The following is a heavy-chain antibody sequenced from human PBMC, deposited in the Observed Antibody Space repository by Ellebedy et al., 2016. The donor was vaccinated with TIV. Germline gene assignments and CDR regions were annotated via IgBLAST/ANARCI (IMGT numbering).Heavy chain of an antibody. CDR3: ARGPKYYYDSSGYYYRSYYYGMDV. D-gene: IGHD3-22*01. Sequence: MPSETLSLTCAVYGGSFSGYYWSWIRQPPGKGLEWIGEINHSGSTNYNPSLKSRVTVSVATSKNQFSLKLSSVTAADTAVYYCARGPKYYYDSSGYYYRSYYYGMDVWGQGTTVTVSS. J-gene: IGHJ6*02. V-gene: IGHV4-34*01. CDR2: INHSGST. CDR1: GGSFSGYY.